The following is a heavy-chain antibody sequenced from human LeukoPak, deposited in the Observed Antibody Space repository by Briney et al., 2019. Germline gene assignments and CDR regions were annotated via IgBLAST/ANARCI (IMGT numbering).Heavy chain of an antibody. J-gene: IGHJ4*02. V-gene: IGHV1-2*02. CDR3: ARDSYSGSYYY. CDR2: ISPNGGGT. CDR1: GYTFTGYY. D-gene: IGHD1-26*01. Sequence: ASVKVSCKASGYTFTGYYMHWVRQAPGQGLEWMGWISPNGGGTNYAQQFRGRVTMTSDTYISTAYMELSSLRSDDTAVYYCARDSYSGSYYYWGQGTLVTVSS.